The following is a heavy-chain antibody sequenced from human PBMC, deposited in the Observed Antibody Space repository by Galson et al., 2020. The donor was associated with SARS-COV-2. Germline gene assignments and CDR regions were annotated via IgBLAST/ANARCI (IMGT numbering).Heavy chain of an antibody. CDR1: GFTFDDYA. V-gene: IGHV3-9*01. Sequence: SLKISCAASGFTFDDYAMHWVRQAPGKGLEWVSGISWNSGSIGYADSVKGRFTISRDNAKNSLYLQMNSLRAEDTALYYCATYSSGYYPFDYWGQGTLVTVSS. J-gene: IGHJ4*02. D-gene: IGHD3-22*01. CDR3: ATYSSGYYPFDY. CDR2: ISWNSGSI.